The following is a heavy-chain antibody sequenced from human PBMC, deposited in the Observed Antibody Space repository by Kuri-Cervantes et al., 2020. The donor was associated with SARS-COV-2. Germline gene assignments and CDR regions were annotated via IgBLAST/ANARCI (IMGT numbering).Heavy chain of an antibody. CDR1: GFTFSNAW. D-gene: IGHD3-3*01. V-gene: IGHV3-15*01. Sequence: GESLKISCAASGFTFSNAWMSWVRQAPGKGLEWVGRIKSKTDGGTTDYAAPVKGRFTISRDDSKNTLYLQMNSLKTEDTAVYYCTTVRGTYDFWSGYSSYYFDYWGQGTLVTVSS. CDR3: TTVRGTYDFWSGYSSYYFDY. CDR2: IKSKTDGGTT. J-gene: IGHJ4*02.